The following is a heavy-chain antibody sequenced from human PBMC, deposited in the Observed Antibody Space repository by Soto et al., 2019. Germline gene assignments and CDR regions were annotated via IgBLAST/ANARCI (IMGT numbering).Heavy chain of an antibody. V-gene: IGHV3-48*02. Sequence: GGSLRLSCAASGFTLSTYSLNWVRQAPGKGLELISYISRSSSSTIYYADSVKGRFTISRDDAWNSLYLQMNSLRDDDTAVYYCARDRLGYSYGNSMDVWGQGTTVTVSS. CDR3: ARDRLGYSYGNSMDV. D-gene: IGHD5-18*01. CDR2: ISRSSSSTI. CDR1: GFTLSTYS. J-gene: IGHJ6*02.